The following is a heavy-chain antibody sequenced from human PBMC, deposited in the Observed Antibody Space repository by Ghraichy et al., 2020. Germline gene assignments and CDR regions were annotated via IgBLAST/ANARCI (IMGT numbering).Heavy chain of an antibody. CDR3: AKDGGAFDY. D-gene: IGHD3-10*01. J-gene: IGHJ4*02. CDR2: ISDSGRNT. Sequence: GGSLRLSCAASGFTFSSYAMTWVRQAPGKGLDWVSSISDSGRNTFYADSVKGRFTISRDNSKNKLYLQMNSLRAEDTAVYYCAKDGGAFDYWGQGTVVTVSS. V-gene: IGHV3-23*01. CDR1: GFTFSSYA.